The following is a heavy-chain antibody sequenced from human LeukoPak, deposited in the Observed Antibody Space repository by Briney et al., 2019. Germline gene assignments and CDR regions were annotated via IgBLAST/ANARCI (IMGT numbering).Heavy chain of an antibody. D-gene: IGHD4-17*01. Sequence: SETLSLPCAVYGGSFSGYYWSWIRQPPGKGLEWIGEINHSGSTNYNPSLKSRVTISVDTSKNQFSLKLSSVTAADTAVYYCACDYGDYTAFDPWGQGTLVTVSS. J-gene: IGHJ5*02. CDR3: ACDYGDYTAFDP. V-gene: IGHV4-34*01. CDR1: GGSFSGYY. CDR2: INHSGST.